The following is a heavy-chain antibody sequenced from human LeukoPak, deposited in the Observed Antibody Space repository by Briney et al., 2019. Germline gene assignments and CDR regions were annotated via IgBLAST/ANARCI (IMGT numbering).Heavy chain of an antibody. J-gene: IGHJ4*02. Sequence: ASVKVSCKASGGTFSSYAISWVRQAPGQGLEWMGRIIPILGIANYAQKFQGRVTITADKSTSTAYMELSSLRSEDTAVYYCARDYRGGMATISFDYWGQGTLVTVSS. D-gene: IGHD5-24*01. CDR2: IIPILGIA. CDR1: GGTFSSYA. V-gene: IGHV1-69*04. CDR3: ARDYRGGMATISFDY.